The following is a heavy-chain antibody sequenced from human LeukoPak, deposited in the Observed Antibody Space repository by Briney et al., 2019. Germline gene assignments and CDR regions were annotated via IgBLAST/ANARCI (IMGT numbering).Heavy chain of an antibody. J-gene: IGHJ5*02. CDR2: INPSGGST. Sequence: ASVKVSCKASGYTFTSYYMHWVRQAPGQGLEWMGIINPSGGSTSYAQKFQGRVTMTRDTSTSTVYMELSSLRSEDTAVYYCARSAPGYCSSSSCRAWFDPWGQGTLVTVSS. D-gene: IGHD2-2*01. CDR3: ARSAPGYCSSSSCRAWFDP. V-gene: IGHV1-46*03. CDR1: GYTFTSYY.